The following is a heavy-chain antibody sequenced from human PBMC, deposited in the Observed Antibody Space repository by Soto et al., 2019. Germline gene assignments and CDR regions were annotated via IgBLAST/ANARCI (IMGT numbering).Heavy chain of an antibody. Sequence: SETLSLTCAVSGDSVSNGNFYWSWVRQSPEKQQEWLGYIYYNGRTSYNPSLKSRVSISVDTSKNQFSLKVASVAAADTAIYYCTRLPNVLKAFDVWGQGTTVTVSS. J-gene: IGHJ3*01. V-gene: IGHV4-61*01. CDR2: IYYNGRT. CDR1: GDSVSNGNFY. CDR3: TRLPNVLKAFDV.